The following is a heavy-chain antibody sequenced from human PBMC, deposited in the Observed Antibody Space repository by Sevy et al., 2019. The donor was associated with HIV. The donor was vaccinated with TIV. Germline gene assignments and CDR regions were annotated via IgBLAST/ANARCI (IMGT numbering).Heavy chain of an antibody. J-gene: IGHJ3*02. Sequence: GGSLRLSCAGSGFTFNSHTMNWVRQAPGKGLEWVSSISSSSSYIYYGDSVKGRLTISRDNAKRSLFLKMNSLSAEDTAIYFCARVKDYGDYGAFDIWGQGTMVTVSS. CDR2: ISSSSSYI. CDR3: ARVKDYGDYGAFDI. D-gene: IGHD4-17*01. CDR1: GFTFNSHT. V-gene: IGHV3-21*01.